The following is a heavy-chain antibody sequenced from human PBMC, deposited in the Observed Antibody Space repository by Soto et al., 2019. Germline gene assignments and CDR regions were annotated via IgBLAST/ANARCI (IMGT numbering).Heavy chain of an antibody. J-gene: IGHJ3*02. D-gene: IGHD2-21*01. CDR3: ARGALFEVVAAILRAFEI. CDR2: VFFGGNT. CDR1: GASISDSDYY. V-gene: IGHV4-39*01. Sequence: PSETLSLTCTVSGASISDSDYYWGWVRQPPGKGLEWIGSVFFGGNTYNNPSLKSRVTISVDTSKNQFALRLTSVTAADTAVYFCARGALFEVVAAILRAFEIWGKGTMVTVSS.